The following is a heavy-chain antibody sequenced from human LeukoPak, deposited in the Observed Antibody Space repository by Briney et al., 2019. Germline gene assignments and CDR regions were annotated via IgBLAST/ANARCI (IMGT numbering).Heavy chain of an antibody. CDR2: ISGSGGST. CDR3: ARDSSGYVGDYMDV. CDR1: GFIFSNYA. J-gene: IGHJ6*03. V-gene: IGHV3-23*01. D-gene: IGHD3-22*01. Sequence: PGGSLRLSCAASGFIFSNYAMSWVRQAPGKGLEWVSAISGSGGSTYYADSVKGRFTISRDNAKNSLYLQMNSLRAEDTAVYYCARDSSGYVGDYMDVWGKGTTVTISS.